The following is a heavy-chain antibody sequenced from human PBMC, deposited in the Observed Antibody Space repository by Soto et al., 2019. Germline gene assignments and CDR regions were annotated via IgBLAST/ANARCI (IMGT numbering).Heavy chain of an antibody. J-gene: IGHJ4*02. CDR1: GYTFTSYY. CDR2: INPSGGST. D-gene: IGHD1-26*01. Sequence: ASVKVSCKASGYTFTSYYMHWVRQAPGQGLEWMGIINPSGGSTSYAQKFQGRVTMTRDTSTSTVYMELSSLRSEDTAVYYCAGGLYSGSYSAHFDYWGQGTLVTVSS. V-gene: IGHV1-46*03. CDR3: AGGLYSGSYSAHFDY.